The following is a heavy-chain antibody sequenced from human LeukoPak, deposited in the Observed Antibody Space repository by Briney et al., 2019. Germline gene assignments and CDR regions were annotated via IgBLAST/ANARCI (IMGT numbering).Heavy chain of an antibody. CDR1: GGTFSSYA. D-gene: IGHD3-9*01. CDR2: IIPIFGTA. V-gene: IGHV1-69*01. J-gene: IGHJ3*02. Sequence: SVKVSCKASGGTFSSYAISWVRQAPGQGLEWVGGIIPIFGTANYAQKFQGRVTITADESTSTAYMELSSLRSEDTAVYYCARDAQRYFDWLFYGEAFDIWGQGTMVTVST. CDR3: ARDAQRYFDWLFYGEAFDI.